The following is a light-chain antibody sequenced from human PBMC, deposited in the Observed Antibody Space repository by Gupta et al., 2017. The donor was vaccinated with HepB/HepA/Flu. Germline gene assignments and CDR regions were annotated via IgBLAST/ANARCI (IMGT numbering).Light chain of an antibody. J-gene: IGKJ4*01. Sequence: EVVLTQSPATLFWSPGERATLSCRASQIVNSFFAWYQQKPGQPPSLIIYETSKRASGIPAWFSGGASETDLTLTISNLEPEDFAVYYCQQRTNWPPQFTFGGGTKVEIK. CDR3: QQRTNWPPQFT. CDR2: ETS. V-gene: IGKV3-11*01. CDR1: QIVNSF.